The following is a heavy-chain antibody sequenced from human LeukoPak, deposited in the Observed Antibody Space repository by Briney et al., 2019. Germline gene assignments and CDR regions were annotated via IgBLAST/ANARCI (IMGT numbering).Heavy chain of an antibody. CDR1: GFTFSNYV. Sequence: GGSLRLSCAASGFTFSNYVMSWVRQAPGEGLEWVSGISGSGGSTFHADSVKGRFTISRDNSKNTLYLQMNSLRAEDTAVYHCAKGITVAGVACFDYWGQGTLVTVSS. D-gene: IGHD6-19*01. V-gene: IGHV3-23*01. J-gene: IGHJ4*02. CDR3: AKGITVAGVACFDY. CDR2: ISGSGGST.